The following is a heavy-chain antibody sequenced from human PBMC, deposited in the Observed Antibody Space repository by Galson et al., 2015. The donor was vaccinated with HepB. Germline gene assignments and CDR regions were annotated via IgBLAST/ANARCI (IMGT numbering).Heavy chain of an antibody. Sequence: SLRLSCAASGFTFSSHAMHWVRQAPGRGLEWVAIISYDGTNKYYADSVKGRFTISRDNSKNTLYLQMNSLRAEDTAVYYCAREFLMVTVTTYARPSKYFDLWGRGTLVTVSS. J-gene: IGHJ2*01. CDR2: ISYDGTNK. CDR3: AREFLMVTVTTYARPSKYFDL. CDR1: GFTFSSHA. V-gene: IGHV3-30-3*01. D-gene: IGHD4-17*01.